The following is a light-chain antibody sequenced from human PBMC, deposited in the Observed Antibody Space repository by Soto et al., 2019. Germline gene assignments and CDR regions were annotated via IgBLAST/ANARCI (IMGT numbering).Light chain of an antibody. Sequence: QSVLTQPPSASGSPGQRVTISCSGSSSDIGSNTVNLYQQLPGTAPKLLIYSNNQRHSGVPDRFSGSKSGTSASLAISGLESEDEADSYFAAWDDSLNSYVVFGGGTKLTVL. CDR3: AAWDDSLNSYVV. CDR2: SNN. CDR1: SSDIGSNT. V-gene: IGLV1-44*01. J-gene: IGLJ2*01.